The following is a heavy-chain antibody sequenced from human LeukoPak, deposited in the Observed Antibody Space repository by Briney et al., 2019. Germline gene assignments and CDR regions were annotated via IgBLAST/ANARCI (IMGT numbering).Heavy chain of an antibody. CDR3: AVTSMLYFDY. CDR1: GYTFTDYY. V-gene: IGHV1-8*02. D-gene: IGHD2/OR15-2a*01. J-gene: IGHJ4*02. Sequence: ASVKVSCKASGYTFTDYYIHWVRQAPGQGLEWMGWMNPNSGNTGYAQKFQGRVTMTRNTSISTAYMELSSLRSEDTAVYYCAVTSMLYFDYWGQGTLVTVSS. CDR2: MNPNSGNT.